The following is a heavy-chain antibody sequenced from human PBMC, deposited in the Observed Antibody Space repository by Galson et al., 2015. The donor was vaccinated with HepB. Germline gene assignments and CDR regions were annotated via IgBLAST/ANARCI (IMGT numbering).Heavy chain of an antibody. D-gene: IGHD3-3*02. CDR3: TREQTFSFGMDV. CDR2: SRNKASGYTT. Sequence: SLRLSCAASGFTFNDHYIDWVRQAPGKGLEWVGRSRNKASGYTTDYAASVKGRFTISRDGSKNSLYLQMNSLKTEDTAVYYCTREQTFSFGMDVWGQGTPVTVSS. CDR1: GFTFNDHY. V-gene: IGHV3-72*01. J-gene: IGHJ6*02.